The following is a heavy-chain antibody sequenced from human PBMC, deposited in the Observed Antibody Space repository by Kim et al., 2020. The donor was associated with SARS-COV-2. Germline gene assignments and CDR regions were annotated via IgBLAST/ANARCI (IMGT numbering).Heavy chain of an antibody. Sequence: SVKVSCKASGYTFTGYYMHWVRQAPAQELEWMGWINPNSCGTNYAQKFQGRVTMTRDTAISTAHMELSRLRSDDTAVYYCASESLRSFYWFLLGLDYWGQGTLVTVSS. CDR3: ASESLRSFYWFLLGLDY. D-gene: IGHD3-9*01. V-gene: IGHV1-2*02. J-gene: IGHJ4*02. CDR2: INPNSCGT. CDR1: GYTFTGYY.